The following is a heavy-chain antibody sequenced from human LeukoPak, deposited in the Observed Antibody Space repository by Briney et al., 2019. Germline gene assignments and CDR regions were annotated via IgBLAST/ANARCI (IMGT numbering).Heavy chain of an antibody. D-gene: IGHD6-19*01. Sequence: SETLSLTCTVSGGSISSGSYYWSWIRQPAGKGLEWIGRIYTSGSTNYNPSLKSRVTISVDTSKNQFSLKLSSVTAADTAVYYCARDASGAIFDYWGQGTLVTVSS. CDR2: IYTSGST. CDR1: GGSISSGSYY. CDR3: ARDASGAIFDY. J-gene: IGHJ4*02. V-gene: IGHV4-61*02.